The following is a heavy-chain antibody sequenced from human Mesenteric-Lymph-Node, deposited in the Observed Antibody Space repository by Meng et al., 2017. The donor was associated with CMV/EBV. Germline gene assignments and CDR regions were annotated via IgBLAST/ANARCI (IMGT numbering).Heavy chain of an antibody. Sequence: SGFTVSSYWMSWVRQAPGKGLEWVANIKQDGSEKYYVDSVKGRFTISRDNAKNSLYLQMNSLRAEDTAVYYCAREFGYYGSGSIDYWGQGTLVTVSS. J-gene: IGHJ4*02. V-gene: IGHV3-7*01. CDR2: IKQDGSEK. D-gene: IGHD3-10*01. CDR1: GFTVSSYW. CDR3: AREFGYYGSGSIDY.